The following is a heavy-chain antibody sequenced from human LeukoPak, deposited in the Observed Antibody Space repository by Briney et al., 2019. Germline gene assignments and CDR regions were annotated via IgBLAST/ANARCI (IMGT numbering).Heavy chain of an antibody. CDR3: ARTYYYGSGSFFWFDP. CDR1: GGSISSYY. J-gene: IGHJ5*02. V-gene: IGHV4-59*01. Sequence: PSETLSLTCTVSGGSISSYYWSWIRQPPGKGLEWIGYIYYSGSTNYNPSLKSRVTISVDTSKDQFSLKLSSVTAADTAVYYCARTYYYGSGSFFWFDPWGQGTLVTVSS. CDR2: IYYSGST. D-gene: IGHD3-10*01.